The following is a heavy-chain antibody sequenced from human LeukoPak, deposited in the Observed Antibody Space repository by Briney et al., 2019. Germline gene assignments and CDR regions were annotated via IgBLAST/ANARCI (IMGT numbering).Heavy chain of an antibody. CDR1: GFTFSNYA. V-gene: IGHV3-30*04. J-gene: IGHJ6*02. CDR2: ISYDGRNK. Sequence: GGSLRLSCAASGFTFSNYAMHWVRQAPGKGLEWVAVISYDGRNKYYADSVKGRFTISRDNSNNTLFLQMNSLRAEDTAVYYCAKDYYDSSPYYYGMDVWGQGTTVTVSS. CDR3: AKDYYDSSPYYYGMDV. D-gene: IGHD3-22*01.